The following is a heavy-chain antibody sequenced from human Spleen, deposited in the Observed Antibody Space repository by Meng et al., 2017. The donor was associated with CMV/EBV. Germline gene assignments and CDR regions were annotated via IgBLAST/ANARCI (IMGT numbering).Heavy chain of an antibody. J-gene: IGHJ4*02. V-gene: IGHV3-23*01. CDR2: ISGSRGTT. D-gene: IGHD1-26*01. CDR3: ARDQARGGIYLGDAFDY. Sequence: GESLKISCAASGFTFSSYAMSWVRQAPGKGLEWVSAISGSRGTTYYADSVKGRFTISRDNSKNTLYLQMNSLRAEDTAIYYCARDQARGGIYLGDAFDYWGQGTLVTVSS. CDR1: GFTFSSYA.